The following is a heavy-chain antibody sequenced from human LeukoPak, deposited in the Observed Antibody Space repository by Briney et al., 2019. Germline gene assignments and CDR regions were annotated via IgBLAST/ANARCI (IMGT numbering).Heavy chain of an antibody. V-gene: IGHV4-38-2*02. D-gene: IGHD3-10*01. Sequence: SETLSLTCAVSGYSISSGYYWGWIRQPPGKGLEWIGIIYHSGSTYYNPSLKSRVTISVDTSKNQFSLKLSSVTAADTAVYYCARDMTEITMVRGVYYYYGMDVWGKGTTVTVSS. CDR1: GYSISSGYY. CDR2: IYHSGST. CDR3: ARDMTEITMVRGVYYYYGMDV. J-gene: IGHJ6*04.